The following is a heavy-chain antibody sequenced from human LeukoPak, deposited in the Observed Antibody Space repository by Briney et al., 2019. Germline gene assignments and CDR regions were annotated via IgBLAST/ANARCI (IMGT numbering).Heavy chain of an antibody. D-gene: IGHD2-21*02. V-gene: IGHV1-2*06. J-gene: IGHJ2*01. Sequence: ASVKVSCKASGYTFTGYYMHWVRQAPGQGLEWMGRINPNSGGTNYAQKFQGRVTMTRGTSISTAYMELSRLRSDDTAVYYCARGGVVLVTAILDWYFDLWGRGTLVTVSS. CDR2: INPNSGGT. CDR3: ARGGVVLVTAILDWYFDL. CDR1: GYTFTGYY.